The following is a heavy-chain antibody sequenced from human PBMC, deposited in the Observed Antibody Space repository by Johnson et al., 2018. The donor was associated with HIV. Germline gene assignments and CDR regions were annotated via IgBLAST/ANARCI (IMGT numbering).Heavy chain of an antibody. D-gene: IGHD1-26*01. CDR3: TAPIVGAMDAFDI. Sequence: EQLVESGGGLVKPGGSLRLSCAASGFTFSNAWMTWVRQAPGKGLEWVGRIKSKIDGGTTDYAAPVKGRFSISRDDAKNTLYLQMNSLETEETAVYYCTAPIVGAMDAFDIWGQGTKVTVSS. J-gene: IGHJ3*02. CDR2: IKSKIDGGTT. V-gene: IGHV3-15*01. CDR1: GFTFSNAW.